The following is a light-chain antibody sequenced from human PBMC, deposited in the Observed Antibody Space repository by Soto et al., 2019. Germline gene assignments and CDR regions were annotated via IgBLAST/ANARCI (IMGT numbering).Light chain of an antibody. CDR2: GAS. CDR1: QSVSSSY. CDR3: QQYGSSGT. Sequence: IVLTQSRGTLSLSPGERATLSCLASQSVSSSYLAWYQQKPGQAPRLLIYGASNRATGIPDRFSGSGSGTDFTLTISRLEPEDFAVYYCQQYGSSGTFGQGTKVDIK. J-gene: IGKJ1*01. V-gene: IGKV3-20*01.